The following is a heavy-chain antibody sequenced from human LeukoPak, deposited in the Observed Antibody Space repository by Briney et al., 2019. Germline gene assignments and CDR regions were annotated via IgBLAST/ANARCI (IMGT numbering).Heavy chain of an antibody. J-gene: IGHJ4*02. CDR1: GFTFSSYW. CDR3: ASASYTAIYFV. CDR2: IYSGGST. V-gene: IGHV3-53*01. Sequence: PGGSLRLSCAASGFTFSSYWMSWVRQAPGKGLEWVSVIYSGGSTYYADSVKGRFTISRDNSKNTLYLQMNSLRAEDTAVYYCASASYTAIYFVWGQGTLVTVSS. D-gene: IGHD5-18*01.